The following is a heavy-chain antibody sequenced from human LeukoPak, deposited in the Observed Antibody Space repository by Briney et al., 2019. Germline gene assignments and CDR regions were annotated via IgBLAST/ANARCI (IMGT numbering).Heavy chain of an antibody. CDR2: ISGGAGST. V-gene: IGHV3-23*01. CDR3: AKRRGDTAVLCWYFDL. D-gene: IGHD5-18*01. Sequence: GSLRLSCQASGFPFSSYAMSLVRQAPRKGLEWVSAISGGAGSTYYAASVKGRFTISRDNSKNTLYLQMNSLRAEDTAVYYCAKRRGDTAVLCWYFDLWGRGTLVTVSS. CDR1: GFPFSSYA. J-gene: IGHJ2*01.